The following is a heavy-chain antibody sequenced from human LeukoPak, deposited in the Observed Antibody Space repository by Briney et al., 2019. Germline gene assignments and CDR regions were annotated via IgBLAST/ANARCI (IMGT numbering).Heavy chain of an antibody. Sequence: PSETLSLTCTVSGGSISSSSYNWGWIRQPPGKGLEWIGSIYYSGSVYYNPSLKSRVTISVDTSKNHFSLKLSSVTAADTAVYYCARGYCNGGSCYSRLNTAMLFDYWGQGSLVTVSA. CDR3: ARGYCNGGSCYSRLNTAMLFDY. J-gene: IGHJ4*02. V-gene: IGHV4-39*02. D-gene: IGHD2-15*01. CDR1: GGSISSSSYN. CDR2: IYYSGSV.